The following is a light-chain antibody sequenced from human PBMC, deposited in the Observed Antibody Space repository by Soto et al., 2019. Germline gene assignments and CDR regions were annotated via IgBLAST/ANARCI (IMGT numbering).Light chain of an antibody. J-gene: IGKJ2*01. CDR1: QSIGIY. Sequence: DIHMTQSPSSLSASVGDRVTITCRASQSIGIYVNWYQQKPGNAPKLLIYAASILQSGVPSRVSGSGSGTDFTLTISSLQPEDFATYYCQQSFNSPMYTFGQGTQLEIK. V-gene: IGKV1-39*01. CDR2: AAS. CDR3: QQSFNSPMYT.